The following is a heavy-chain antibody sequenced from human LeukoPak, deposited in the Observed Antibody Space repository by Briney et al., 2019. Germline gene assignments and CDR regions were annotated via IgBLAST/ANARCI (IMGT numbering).Heavy chain of an antibody. CDR1: GFTFSNYW. CDR2: IKQDGSEK. CDR3: ARDSSCGTSCYFGSGWFDP. D-gene: IGHD2-2*01. J-gene: IGHJ5*02. V-gene: IGHV3-7*01. Sequence: PGGSLRLSCVASGFTFSNYWMSWVRQAPGKGLEWVANIKQDGSEKYYVDSVKGRFTISRDNAKNSLYLQMNSLRAEDTAVYYCARDSSCGTSCYFGSGWFDPWGQGTLVTVSS.